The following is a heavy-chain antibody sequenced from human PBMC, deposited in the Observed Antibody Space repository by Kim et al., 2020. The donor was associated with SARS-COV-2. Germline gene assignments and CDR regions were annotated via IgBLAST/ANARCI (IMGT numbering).Heavy chain of an antibody. CDR1: GFTFGDYA. CDR3: TRLCSGGGCYSAFDT. Sequence: GGSLRLSVTASGFTFGDYAMSWFRQAPGKGLEWVGFIRSKYYGGTTEYAASVKGRFTISRDDSKSIAYLQMNSLKSDDTGVYYCTRLCSGGGCYSAFDTWGQGTMVTVSS. V-gene: IGHV3-49*03. CDR2: IRSKYYGGTT. D-gene: IGHD2-15*01. J-gene: IGHJ3*02.